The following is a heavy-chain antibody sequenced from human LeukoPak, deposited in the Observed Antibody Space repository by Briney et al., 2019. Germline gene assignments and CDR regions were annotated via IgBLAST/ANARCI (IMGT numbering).Heavy chain of an antibody. CDR3: TTRIRGEKYNWNDY. D-gene: IGHD1-20*01. Sequence: GSLRLSCAASGFTFSNAWMSWVRQAPGKGLEWVGRIKSKTDGGTTDYAAPVKGRFTISRDDSKNTLYLQMNSLKTEDTAVYYCTTRIRGEKYNWNDYWGQGTLVTVSS. CDR1: GFTFSNAW. CDR2: IKSKTDGGTT. V-gene: IGHV3-15*01. J-gene: IGHJ4*02.